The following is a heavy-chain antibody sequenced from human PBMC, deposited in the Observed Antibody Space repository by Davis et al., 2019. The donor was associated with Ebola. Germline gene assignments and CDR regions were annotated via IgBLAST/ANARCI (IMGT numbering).Heavy chain of an antibody. Sequence: HSQTLSLTCAISGDSVSTAGWNWIRQSPSRGLEWLGRTYYKSKWYNDYAVSVKSRITINPDTSKNQFSLQWNSVTPEDTALYYCARGWLRGGMDVWGKGTTVTV. V-gene: IGHV6-1*01. D-gene: IGHD5-18*01. J-gene: IGHJ6*04. CDR3: ARGWLRGGMDV. CDR2: TYYKSKWYN. CDR1: GDSVSTAG.